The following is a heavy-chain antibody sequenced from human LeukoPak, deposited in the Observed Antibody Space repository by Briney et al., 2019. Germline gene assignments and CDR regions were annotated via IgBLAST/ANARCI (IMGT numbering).Heavy chain of an antibody. J-gene: IGHJ4*02. D-gene: IGHD6-6*01. V-gene: IGHV4-4*02. CDR2: IYHSGST. CDR1: GGSISSSNW. CDR3: ARSWGIAARKGTFDY. Sequence: PSETLSLTCAVSGGSISSSNWWSWVRQPPGKGLEWIGEIYHSGSTNYNPSLKSRVTISVDKSKNQFSLKLSSVTAADTAVYYCARSWGIAARKGTFDYWGQGTLVTVSS.